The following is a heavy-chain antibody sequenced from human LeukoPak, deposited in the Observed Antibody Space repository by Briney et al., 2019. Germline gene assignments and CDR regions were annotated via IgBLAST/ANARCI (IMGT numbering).Heavy chain of an antibody. D-gene: IGHD1-26*01. CDR3: ARVKSGSYYPIDY. J-gene: IGHJ4*02. CDR1: GFTFSNYW. Sequence: PGGSLRLSCAASGFTFSNYWMHWVRQTPGKGRVWVSRINTDGTGTSYADSVKGRFTISRDGAKNTLYLQMSGLRAEDTAVYYCARVKSGSYYPIDYWGQGTLVTVSS. CDR2: INTDGTGT. V-gene: IGHV3-74*01.